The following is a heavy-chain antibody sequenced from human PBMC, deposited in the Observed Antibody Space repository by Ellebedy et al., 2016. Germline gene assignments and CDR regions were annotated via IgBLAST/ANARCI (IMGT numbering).Heavy chain of an antibody. D-gene: IGHD3-10*01. CDR2: IKQDGSEK. Sequence: GGSLRLXXAASGFTFSSYWMSWVRQAPGKGLEWVANIKQDGSEKYYVDSVKGRFTISRDNAKNSLYLQMNSLRAEDTAVYYCARDEGILMVRGVIIAGDGMDVWGQGTTVTVSS. CDR3: ARDEGILMVRGVIIAGDGMDV. CDR1: GFTFSSYW. J-gene: IGHJ6*02. V-gene: IGHV3-7*01.